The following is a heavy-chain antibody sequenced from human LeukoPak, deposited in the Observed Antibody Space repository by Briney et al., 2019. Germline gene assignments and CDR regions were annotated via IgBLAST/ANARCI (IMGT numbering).Heavy chain of an antibody. CDR3: ADPSGMNWNYVHYYYYMDV. J-gene: IGHJ6*03. Sequence: PGGSLRLSCAASGFTFSSYAMSWVRQAPGKGLEWVSAISGSGGSTYYADSVKGRFTISRDNSKNTLYLQMNSLRAEDTAVYYCADPSGMNWNYVHYYYYMDVWGKGTTVTVSS. CDR2: ISGSGGST. D-gene: IGHD1-7*01. V-gene: IGHV3-23*01. CDR1: GFTFSSYA.